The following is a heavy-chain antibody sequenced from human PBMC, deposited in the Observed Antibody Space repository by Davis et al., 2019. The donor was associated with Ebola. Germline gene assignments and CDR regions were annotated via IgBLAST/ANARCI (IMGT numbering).Heavy chain of an antibody. Sequence: MPSETLSLTCAVSGGSISSGGYSWSWIRQPPGKGLEWIGYIYHSGSTYYNPSLKSRVTISVDTSKNQFSLKLSSVTAADTAVYYCARESLGLRYCSGGSCSNRAWFDPWGQGTLVTVSS. CDR1: GGSISSGGYS. CDR3: ARESLGLRYCSGGSCSNRAWFDP. V-gene: IGHV4-30-2*05. J-gene: IGHJ5*02. CDR2: IYHSGST. D-gene: IGHD2-15*01.